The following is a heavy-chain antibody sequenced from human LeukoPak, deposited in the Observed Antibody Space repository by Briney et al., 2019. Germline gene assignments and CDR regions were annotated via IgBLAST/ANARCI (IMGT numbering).Heavy chain of an antibody. D-gene: IGHD6-19*01. J-gene: IGHJ4*02. Sequence: ASVKVSCKASGYTFTSYGISWVRQAPGQGLEWMGWISAYNGNTNYAQKLQGRVTVTTDTSTNTAYMELRGLRSDDTAVYYCARDTGSGSAWSGGADYWGQGTLVTVSS. V-gene: IGHV1-18*01. CDR3: ARDTGSGSAWSGGADY. CDR2: ISAYNGNT. CDR1: GYTFTSYG.